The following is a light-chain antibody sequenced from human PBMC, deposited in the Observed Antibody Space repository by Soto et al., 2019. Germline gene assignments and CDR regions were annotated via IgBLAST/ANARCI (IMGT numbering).Light chain of an antibody. CDR3: QEYGTSRT. V-gene: IGKV3-20*01. CDR1: QSVSIH. Sequence: DIVLTQSPGTLSLSPGERATLSCRASQSVSIHLAWYQQKPGQAPRLLIYDTSTRATGIPARFSGSGSGTDFTLTISRLEPEDFAVYYCQEYGTSRTFGQGTEVDIK. J-gene: IGKJ1*01. CDR2: DTS.